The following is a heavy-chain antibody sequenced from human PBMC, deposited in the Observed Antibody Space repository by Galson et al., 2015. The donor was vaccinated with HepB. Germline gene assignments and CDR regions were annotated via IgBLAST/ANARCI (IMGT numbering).Heavy chain of an antibody. Sequence: SLRLSCAASGFAFDSHALSWVRQAPGRGLEWLSGITGKGDSTFYADSVNGRFTVSRDNSHYMLYLQMDSLSAEDVGLYFCAKGYCLFDSWGQGILVTGSS. V-gene: IGHV3-23*01. D-gene: IGHD2-21*01. CDR2: ITGKGDST. CDR3: AKGYCLFDS. J-gene: IGHJ5*01. CDR1: GFAFDSHA.